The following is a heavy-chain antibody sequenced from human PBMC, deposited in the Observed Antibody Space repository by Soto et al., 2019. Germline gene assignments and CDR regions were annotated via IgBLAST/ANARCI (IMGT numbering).Heavy chain of an antibody. CDR3: ARTTYGDRDY. D-gene: IGHD4-17*01. CDR1: GFTLSDHY. CDR2: SRNKAKSYTR. J-gene: IGHJ4*02. Sequence: PGGSLRLSCAIFGFTLSDHYMDWIRQAPGKGLEWVGRSRNKAKSYTRDYAASVKGRVTISRDDSQNSLYLQLNSLKTEDTAVYYCARTTYGDRDYWGQGTLVTVSS. V-gene: IGHV3-72*01.